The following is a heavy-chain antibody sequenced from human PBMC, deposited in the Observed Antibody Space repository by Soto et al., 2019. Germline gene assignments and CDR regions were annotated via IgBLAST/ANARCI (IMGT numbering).Heavy chain of an antibody. V-gene: IGHV3-30-3*01. CDR1: GFTFSSYA. CDR2: ISYGGSNK. J-gene: IGHJ3*02. D-gene: IGHD5-18*01. Sequence: PGGSLRLSCAASGFTFSSYAMHWVRQAPGKGLEWVAVISYGGSNKYYADSVKGRFTISRDNSKNTLYLQMNSLRAEDTAVYYCARGNAAMASDIWGQGTMVTVSS. CDR3: ARGNAAMASDI.